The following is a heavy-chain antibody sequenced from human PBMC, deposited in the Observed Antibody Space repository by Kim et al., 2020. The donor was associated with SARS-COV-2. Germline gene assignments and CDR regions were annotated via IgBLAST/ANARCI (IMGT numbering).Heavy chain of an antibody. D-gene: IGHD1-7*01. Sequence: SVKGRFTISRDNAKNSLYLQMNSLRAEDTAVYYCARDMDVELLLNWYFDLWGRGTLVTVSS. CDR3: ARDMDVELLLNWYFDL. V-gene: IGHV3-11*06. J-gene: IGHJ2*01.